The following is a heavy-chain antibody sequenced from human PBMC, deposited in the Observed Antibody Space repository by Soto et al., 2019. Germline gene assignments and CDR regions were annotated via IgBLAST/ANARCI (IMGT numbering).Heavy chain of an antibody. J-gene: IGHJ6*02. CDR1: GDSVSSSSVA. CDR2: TYYRSRWYS. D-gene: IGHD2-21*01. Sequence: SQTLSLTCVISGDSVSSSSVAWNWVRQSPSRGLEWLGRTYYRSRWYSDFAVSVRGRIVINADTSKNQFSLQLNSVTPEDTAVYFCPRSEEDCDYYIYGLVVWGQGTTVTVSS. V-gene: IGHV6-1*01. CDR3: PRSEEDCDYYIYGLVV.